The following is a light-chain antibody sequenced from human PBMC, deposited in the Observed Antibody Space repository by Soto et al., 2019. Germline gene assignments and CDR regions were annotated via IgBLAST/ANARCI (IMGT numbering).Light chain of an antibody. Sequence: IVMTQSPLSLPVTPGEPASISCRSSESLLYSSGYNYLDWYLQRPGHSPQLLSSLATNRATGVSDRCSGSGSGLDFTMKIRRVEDVDVGVCYCKRGLQELTFGQGTRLEIK. CDR1: ESLLYSSGYNY. CDR2: LAT. J-gene: IGKJ5*01. V-gene: IGKV2-28*01. CDR3: KRGLQELT.